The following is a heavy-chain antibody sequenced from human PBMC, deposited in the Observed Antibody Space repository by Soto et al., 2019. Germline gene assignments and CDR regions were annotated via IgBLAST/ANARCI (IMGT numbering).Heavy chain of an antibody. CDR3: ASTKDYSSSLDY. Sequence: SETLSLTCTVSGGSISSGGYYWSWIRHHPGKGLEWIGCVYYSGRTYYNPSLKSRITISVDTSKKHFSLKLSSVTAADTAVYYCASTKDYSSSLDYWGQGILVTVSS. V-gene: IGHV4-31*03. CDR1: GGSISSGGYY. J-gene: IGHJ4*02. D-gene: IGHD6-6*01. CDR2: VYYSGRT.